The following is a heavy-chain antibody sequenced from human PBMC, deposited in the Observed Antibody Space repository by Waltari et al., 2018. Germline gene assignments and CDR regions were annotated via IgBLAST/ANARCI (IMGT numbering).Heavy chain of an antibody. CDR1: GYTFTSYY. V-gene: IGHV1-69*06. CDR3: APDATTVTEGV. CDR2: IIPICGTA. Sequence: QVQLVQSGAEVKKPGASVKVSCKASGYTFTSYYMHWVRQAPGQGLEWIGRIIPICGTANYAQKCQGRVTITADKATSTAYMELSSLRSEDTAVYYCAPDATTVTEGVWGQGTTVTVSS. D-gene: IGHD4-4*01. J-gene: IGHJ6*02.